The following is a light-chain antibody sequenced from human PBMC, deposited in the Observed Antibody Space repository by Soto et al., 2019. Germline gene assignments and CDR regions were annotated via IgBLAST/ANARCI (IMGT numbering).Light chain of an antibody. CDR1: SSNIGAAYD. Sequence: QSVLTQPASASGAPGQSVTISCTGSSSNIGAAYDVPWYQQVPGTAPKLIIFGNNNRPSGVPDRFSGSKSGTSASLAITGLEAEDEADYYCYSFDSSLSGYVFGAGTKVTVL. CDR3: YSFDSSLSGYV. CDR2: GNN. J-gene: IGLJ1*01. V-gene: IGLV1-40*01.